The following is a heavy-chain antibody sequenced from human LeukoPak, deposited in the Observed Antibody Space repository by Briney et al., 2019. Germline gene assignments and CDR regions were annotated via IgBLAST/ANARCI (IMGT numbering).Heavy chain of an antibody. J-gene: IGHJ4*02. V-gene: IGHV1-3*01. D-gene: IGHD3-10*01. CDR3: ARDLNMVRGVINGDLGY. Sequence: KFQGRVTITRDTSASTAYMELSSLRSEDTAVYYCARDLNMVRGVINGDLGYWGQGTLVTVSS.